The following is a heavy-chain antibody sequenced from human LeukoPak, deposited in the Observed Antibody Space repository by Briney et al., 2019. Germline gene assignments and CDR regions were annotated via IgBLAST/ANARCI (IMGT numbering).Heavy chain of an antibody. CDR3: ASDIVVVPAAPRLQTIHYYYYYGMDV. V-gene: IGHV3-30*04. J-gene: IGHJ6*02. CDR1: GFTFSSYA. CDR2: ISYDGSNK. Sequence: PGRSLRLSWAASGFTFSSYAMHWVRQAPGKGLEWVAVISYDGSNKYYADSVKGRFTISRDNSKNTLYLQMNSLRAEDTAVYYCASDIVVVPAAPRLQTIHYYYYYGMDVWGQGTTVTVSS. D-gene: IGHD2-2*01.